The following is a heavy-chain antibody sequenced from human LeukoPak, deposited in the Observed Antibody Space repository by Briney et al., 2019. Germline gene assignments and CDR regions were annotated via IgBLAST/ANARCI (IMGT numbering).Heavy chain of an antibody. CDR3: ARRIPRTRITMVRGVIHTAFDI. Sequence: PSETLSLTCTVSGGSISSYYWGWIRQPPGKGLEWIGSIYYSGSTYYNPSLKSRVTISVDTSKNQFSLKLSSVTAADTAVYYCARRIPRTRITMVRGVIHTAFDIWGQGTMVTVSS. V-gene: IGHV4-39*07. D-gene: IGHD3-10*01. CDR2: IYYSGST. J-gene: IGHJ3*02. CDR1: GGSISSYY.